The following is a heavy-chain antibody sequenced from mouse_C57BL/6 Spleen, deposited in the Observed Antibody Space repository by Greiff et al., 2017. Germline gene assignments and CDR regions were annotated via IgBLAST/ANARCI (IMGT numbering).Heavy chain of an antibody. CDR3: AHSNHWYFDV. D-gene: IGHD2-5*01. CDR1: GYAFSSSW. J-gene: IGHJ1*03. V-gene: IGHV1-82*01. CDR2: IYPGDGDT. Sequence: VQLQESGPELVKPGASVKISCKASGYAFSSSWMNWVKQRPGKGLEWIGRIYPGDGDTNYNGKFKGKATLTADQSSSTAYMQRSSLTSEDSAVNFCAHSNHWYFDVWGTGTTVTVSS.